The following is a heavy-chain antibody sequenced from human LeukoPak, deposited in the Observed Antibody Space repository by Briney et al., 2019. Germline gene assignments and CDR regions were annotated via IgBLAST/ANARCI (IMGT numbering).Heavy chain of an antibody. J-gene: IGHJ4*02. CDR2: IKQDGSER. D-gene: IGHD3-22*01. V-gene: IGHV3-7*01. CDR3: ARGNYGSRIRPFDY. Sequence: GGSLRLSCAASGFTFSNYWMNWVRQAPGKGLEWVANIKQDGSERYYVDSVKGRFTISRDNAKNSLYLQMNSLRDEDTAVYYCARGNYGSRIRPFDYWGQGTLVTVSS. CDR1: GFTFSNYW.